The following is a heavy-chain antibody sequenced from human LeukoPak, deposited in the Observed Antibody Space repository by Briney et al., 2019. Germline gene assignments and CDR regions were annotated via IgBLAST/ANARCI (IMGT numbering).Heavy chain of an antibody. J-gene: IGHJ6*03. CDR3: ARPPKPYYYYYYMDV. V-gene: IGHV4-59*01. CDR2: IYYSGST. CDR1: GGSISSYY. Sequence: SSETLSLTCTVSGGSISSYYWSWIRQPPGKGLEWIGYIYYSGSTNYNPSLKSRVTISVDTSKNQFSLKLSSVTAADTAVYYCARPPKPYYYYYYMDVWGKGTTVTVSS.